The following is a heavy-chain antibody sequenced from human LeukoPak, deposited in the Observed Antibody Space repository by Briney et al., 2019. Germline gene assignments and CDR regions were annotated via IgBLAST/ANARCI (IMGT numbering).Heavy chain of an antibody. J-gene: IGHJ4*02. Sequence: SETLSLTCAVYGGSFSGYYWSWIRNPPGTGQEWVGEVKHSGSTNYNPSLKSRVTISVDTSKNQFSLKLSSVTAADTAVYYCARRGRITIFGVVTMGPEVEYWGQGTLVTVYS. CDR1: GGSFSGYY. CDR2: VKHSGST. D-gene: IGHD3-3*01. V-gene: IGHV4-34*01. CDR3: ARRGRITIFGVVTMGPEVEY.